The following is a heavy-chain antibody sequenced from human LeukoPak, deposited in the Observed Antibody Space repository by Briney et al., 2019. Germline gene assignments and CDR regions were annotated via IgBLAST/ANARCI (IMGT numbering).Heavy chain of an antibody. J-gene: IGHJ4*02. CDR3: RAATRQLDYYYDY. Sequence: GRSLRLSCAASRFTFSIFGMHWVRQAPGEGLEWVAVISSDGTNKYYADSVKGRFSISRDNSKDTLYLQMSSLTIEDTAVYYCRAATRQLDYYYDYWGQGTLVTVSP. V-gene: IGHV3-30*03. D-gene: IGHD3-22*01. CDR2: ISSDGTNK. CDR1: RFTFSIFG.